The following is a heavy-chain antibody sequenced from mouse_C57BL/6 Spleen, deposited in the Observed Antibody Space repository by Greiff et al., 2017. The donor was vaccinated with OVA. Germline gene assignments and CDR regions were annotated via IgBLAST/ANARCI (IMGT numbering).Heavy chain of an antibody. V-gene: IGHV3-6*01. Sequence: EVKLLESGPGLVKPSQSLSLTCSVTGYSITSGYYWNWIRQFPGNKLEWMGYISYDGSNNYNPSLKNRISITRDTSKNQFFLKLNSVTTEDTATYYCARGGGSSYVRFAYWGQGTLVTVSA. CDR3: ARGGGSSYVRFAY. CDR2: ISYDGSN. J-gene: IGHJ3*01. D-gene: IGHD1-1*01. CDR1: GYSITSGYY.